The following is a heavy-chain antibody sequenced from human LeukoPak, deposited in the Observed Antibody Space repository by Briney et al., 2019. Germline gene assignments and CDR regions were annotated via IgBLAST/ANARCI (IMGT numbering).Heavy chain of an antibody. V-gene: IGHV3-30-3*01. J-gene: IGHJ4*02. Sequence: GGSLRLSCAVSGFTFSNYVMHWVRQAPGKGLEWVAVISHDGYNKYYADSVRGPFIISRDNSKNTLYLQINGLRAEDTAVYYCARGATGVDTTLVTPDLDYWGQGTLVTVSS. CDR3: ARGATGVDTTLVTPDLDY. CDR2: ISHDGYNK. D-gene: IGHD5-18*01. CDR1: GFTFSNYV.